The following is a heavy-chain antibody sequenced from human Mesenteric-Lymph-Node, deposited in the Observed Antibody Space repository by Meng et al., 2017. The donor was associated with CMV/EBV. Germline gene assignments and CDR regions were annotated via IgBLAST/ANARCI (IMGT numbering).Heavy chain of an antibody. CDR3: VRDLRSGYDSH. Sequence: GGSLRLSCAVSGFTVSSNYMSWVRQAPGKGLEWVSRINSDGSSTNYADSVKGRFTISRDNAKNTMYLQMNSLRAEDTAVYYCVRDLRSGYDSHWGQGTLVTVSS. D-gene: IGHD5-12*01. CDR2: INSDGSST. CDR1: GFTVSSNY. V-gene: IGHV3-74*01. J-gene: IGHJ4*02.